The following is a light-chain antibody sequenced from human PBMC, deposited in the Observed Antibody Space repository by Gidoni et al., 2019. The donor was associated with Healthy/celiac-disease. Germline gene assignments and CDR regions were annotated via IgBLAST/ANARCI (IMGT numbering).Light chain of an antibody. CDR1: QSISSY. Sequence: DIQMTQSPSSLSASVGDRVTIPCRASQSISSYLNWYQQKPGKAPKLLIYAASSMQSGIPSRFSGSGSGTEFTLTISSLQPEDFATYYCQQSYSTPPITFGQGTRLEIK. CDR2: AAS. V-gene: IGKV1-39*01. CDR3: QQSYSTPPIT. J-gene: IGKJ5*01.